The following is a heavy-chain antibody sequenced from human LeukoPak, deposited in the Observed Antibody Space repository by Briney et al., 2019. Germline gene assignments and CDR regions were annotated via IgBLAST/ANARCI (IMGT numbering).Heavy chain of an antibody. D-gene: IGHD3-3*01. J-gene: IGHJ6*02. V-gene: IGHV3-30*04. CDR3: AKVRGLRFLEWLPDVYYYYYGMDV. CDR1: GFTFSSYA. Sequence: GGSLRLSCAASGFTFSSYAMHWVRQAPGKGLEWVAVISYDGSNKYYADSVKGRFTISRDNSKNTLYLQMNSLRAEDTAVYYCAKVRGLRFLEWLPDVYYYYYGMDVWGQGTTVTVSS. CDR2: ISYDGSNK.